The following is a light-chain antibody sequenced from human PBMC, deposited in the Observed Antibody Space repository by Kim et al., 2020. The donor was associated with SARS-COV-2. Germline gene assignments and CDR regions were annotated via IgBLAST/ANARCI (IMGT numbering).Light chain of an antibody. J-gene: IGLJ2*01. CDR3: AAWDDSLNGPV. Sequence: RVAIACSGSSSNIGTNSVNWYQQLPGTAPKLLIYNNNQRPSGVPDRFSGSKSGTSASLAISGLQSEDEADYYCAAWDDSLNGPVFGGGTQLTVL. CDR1: SSNIGTNS. V-gene: IGLV1-44*01. CDR2: NNN.